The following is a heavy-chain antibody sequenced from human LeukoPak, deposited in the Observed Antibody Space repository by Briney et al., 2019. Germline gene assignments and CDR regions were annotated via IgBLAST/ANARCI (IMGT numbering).Heavy chain of an antibody. Sequence: GGSLRLSCAASGFTFSDYYMSWIRQAPGKGLEWVSYISSSGSTIYYADSVKGRFTISRDNSKNTLYLQMNSLRAEDTAVYYCAKVPRIAVAGIGELTDYWGQGTLVTVSS. CDR2: ISSSGSTI. V-gene: IGHV3-11*01. D-gene: IGHD6-19*01. J-gene: IGHJ4*02. CDR3: AKVPRIAVAGIGELTDY. CDR1: GFTFSDYY.